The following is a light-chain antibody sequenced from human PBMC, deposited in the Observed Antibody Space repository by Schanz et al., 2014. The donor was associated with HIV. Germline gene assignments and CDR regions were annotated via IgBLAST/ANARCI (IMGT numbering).Light chain of an antibody. CDR3: QQRSNWPPIT. CDR2: DAS. Sequence: EIVLTQSPATLSLSPGERATLSCRASQSVSGYLNWYQQKPGQAPRLLIYDASNRATGIPARFSGSGSGTDFTLTISSLEPEDFAVYYCQQRSNWPPITFGQGTRLEIK. J-gene: IGKJ5*01. V-gene: IGKV3-11*01. CDR1: QSVSGY.